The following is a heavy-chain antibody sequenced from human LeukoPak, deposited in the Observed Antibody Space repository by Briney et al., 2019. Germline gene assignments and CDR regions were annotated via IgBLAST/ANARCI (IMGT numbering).Heavy chain of an antibody. CDR2: IYYSGST. D-gene: IGHD3-3*01. V-gene: IGHV4-59*01. CDR3: ARGAFWSGYYQYYFDY. Sequence: SETLSLTCTVSGGSISSYYWSWIRQPPGKGLEWIGYIYYSGSTNYKPSLKSRVTISVDTSKNQFSLKLSSVTAADTAVYYCARGAFWSGYYQYYFDYWGQGTLVTVSS. J-gene: IGHJ4*02. CDR1: GGSISSYY.